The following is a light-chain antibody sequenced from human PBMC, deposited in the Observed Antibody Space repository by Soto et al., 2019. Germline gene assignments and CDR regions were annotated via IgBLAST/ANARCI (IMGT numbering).Light chain of an antibody. CDR3: QQYGSSPMT. CDR1: QSVSNNY. CDR2: GAS. J-gene: IGKJ5*01. V-gene: IGKV3-20*01. Sequence: VLTQSPATMSLSPGKRATLSCRASQSVSNNYLAWYQQKPGQAPRLLIYGASSRATGIPDRFSGSGSGTDFTLTISRLEPEDFAVYYCQQYGSSPMTFGQGTRLEIK.